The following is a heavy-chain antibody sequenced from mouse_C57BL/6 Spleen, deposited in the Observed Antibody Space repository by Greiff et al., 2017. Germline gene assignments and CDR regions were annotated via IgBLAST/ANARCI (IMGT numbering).Heavy chain of an antibody. V-gene: IGHV5-16*01. Sequence: DVKLVESEGGLVQPGSSMKLSCTASGFTFSDYYMAWVRQVPEKGLEWVANINYDGSSTYYLDSLKSRFIISRDNAKNILYLQMSSLKSEDTATYYCARELVITGAMDYWGQGTSVTVSS. CDR1: GFTFSDYY. CDR2: INYDGSST. D-gene: IGHD1-1*01. J-gene: IGHJ4*01. CDR3: ARELVITGAMDY.